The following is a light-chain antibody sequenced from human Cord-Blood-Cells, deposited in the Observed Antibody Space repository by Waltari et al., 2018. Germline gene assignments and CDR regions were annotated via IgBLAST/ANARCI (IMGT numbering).Light chain of an antibody. V-gene: IGKV3-11*01. Sequence: EIVLTQSTATLSLSPGERATLSCRASQSVSSYLAWYQQKPGQAPRLLIYDASNRATGIPARFSGSGSGTDFTLTISSLEPEDFAVYYWQQRSNWRTFGQGTKVEIK. CDR2: DAS. CDR3: QQRSNWRT. CDR1: QSVSSY. J-gene: IGKJ1*01.